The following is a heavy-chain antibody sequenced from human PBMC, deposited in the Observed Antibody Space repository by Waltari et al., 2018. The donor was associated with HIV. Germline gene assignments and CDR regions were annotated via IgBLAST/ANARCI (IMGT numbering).Heavy chain of an antibody. D-gene: IGHD5-18*01. CDR1: GFTFSSYA. J-gene: IGHJ3*02. CDR2: ISGSGGST. Sequence: EVQLLESGGGLVQPGGSLSLSCAASGFTFSSYAMSWVRQAPGKGLEWVSAISGSGGSTYYADSVKGRFTISRDNSKNTLYLQMNSLRAEDTAVYYCAKDTAGGHAFDIWGQGTMVTVSS. V-gene: IGHV3-23*01. CDR3: AKDTAGGHAFDI.